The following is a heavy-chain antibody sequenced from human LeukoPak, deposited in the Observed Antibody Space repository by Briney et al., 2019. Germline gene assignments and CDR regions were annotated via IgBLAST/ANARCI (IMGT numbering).Heavy chain of an antibody. CDR3: ARGVEPLAANTLAY. J-gene: IGHJ4*02. CDR1: GFTVITND. Sequence: GGSLRLSCAASGFTVITNDMTWVRQAPGKGFEWVSVLYSDGNTKYADSVKGRFTISRDNSKNTLYLEMNSPSPDDTAVYYCARGVEPLAANTLAYWGQGTLVTVSS. V-gene: IGHV3-53*01. D-gene: IGHD1-14*01. CDR2: LYSDGNT.